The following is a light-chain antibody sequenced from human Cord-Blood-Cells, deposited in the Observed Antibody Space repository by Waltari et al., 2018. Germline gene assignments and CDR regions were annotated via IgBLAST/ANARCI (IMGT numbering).Light chain of an antibody. CDR2: YVS. CDR3: QVWDSSSDHVV. J-gene: IGLJ2*01. CDR1: NIGSKS. Sequence: SYVLTQPPSVSVAPGKTARITCGGNNIGSKSVHWYQQKPGQAPVVVIYYVSDRPPGIPERFSGSNSGNTATLTISRVEAGYEADYYCQVWDSSSDHVVFGGGTKLTVL. V-gene: IGLV3-21*04.